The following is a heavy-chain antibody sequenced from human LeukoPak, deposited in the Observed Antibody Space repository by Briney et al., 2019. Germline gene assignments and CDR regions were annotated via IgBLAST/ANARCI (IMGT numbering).Heavy chain of an antibody. CDR2: ISSSSSYI. Sequence: GGSLRLSCAASGFTFSSYSMNWVRQAPGKGLEWVSSISSSSSYIYYADSVKGRFTISRDNAKNSLYLQMNSLRAEDTAVYYCARDRDEAAAGEGFDYWGQGTLVTVSS. CDR3: ARDRDEAAAGEGFDY. CDR1: GFTFSSYS. D-gene: IGHD6-13*01. J-gene: IGHJ4*02. V-gene: IGHV3-21*01.